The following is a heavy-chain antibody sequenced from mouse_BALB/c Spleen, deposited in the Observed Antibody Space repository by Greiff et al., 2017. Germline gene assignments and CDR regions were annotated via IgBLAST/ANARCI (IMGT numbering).Heavy chain of an antibody. CDR1: GFNIKDTY. CDR2: IDPANGNT. D-gene: IGHD1-2*01. V-gene: IGHV14-3*02. J-gene: IGHJ1*01. CDR3: ARVPYYGSSTWYFDV. Sequence: EVQLQQPGAELVKPGASVKLSCTASGFNIKDTYMHWVKQRPEQGLEWIGRIDPANGNTKYDPKFQGKATITADTSSNTAYLQLSSLTSEDTAVYSFARVPYYGSSTWYFDVWGAGTTLTVSS.